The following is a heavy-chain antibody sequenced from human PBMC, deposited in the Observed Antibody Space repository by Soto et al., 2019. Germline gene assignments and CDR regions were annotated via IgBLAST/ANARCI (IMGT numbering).Heavy chain of an antibody. Sequence: SVKVSCKASGGTFSSYAISWVRQAPGQGLEWMGGIIPIFGTANYAQKFQGRVTITADESTSTAYMELSSLRSEDTAVYYCARSGAGYSGYDFNYWGQGTTVTFYS. CDR1: GGTFSSYA. CDR2: IIPIFGTA. J-gene: IGHJ4*02. D-gene: IGHD5-12*01. CDR3: ARSGAGYSGYDFNY. V-gene: IGHV1-69*13.